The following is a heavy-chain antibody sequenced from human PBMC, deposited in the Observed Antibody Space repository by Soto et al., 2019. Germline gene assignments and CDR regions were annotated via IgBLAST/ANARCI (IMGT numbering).Heavy chain of an antibody. CDR2: FDPEDGET. CDR3: ATLPDSSGTELWFDP. Sequence: ASVKVSCKVSGYTLTELSMHWVRQAPGKGLEWMGGFDPEDGETIYAQKFQGRVTMTEDTSTDTAYMELSSLRSEDTAVYYCATLPDSSGTELWFDPWGQGTLVTVSS. V-gene: IGHV1-24*01. D-gene: IGHD3-22*01. J-gene: IGHJ5*02. CDR1: GYTLTELS.